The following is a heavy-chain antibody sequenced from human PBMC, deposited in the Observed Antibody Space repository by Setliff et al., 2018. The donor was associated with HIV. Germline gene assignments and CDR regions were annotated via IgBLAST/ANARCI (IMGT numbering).Heavy chain of an antibody. Sequence: PSETLSLTCAFYGGSFSSYYWNWIRQPPGKGLEWIGEFSPTGSPTYNPSLESRVTISVDTSKNHFSLRLSHVTAADTAVYYCARQGAVTGHSFDYWGQGALVTVSS. J-gene: IGHJ4*02. D-gene: IGHD6-19*01. CDR2: FSPTGSP. CDR1: GGSFSSYY. V-gene: IGHV4-34*01. CDR3: ARQGAVTGHSFDY.